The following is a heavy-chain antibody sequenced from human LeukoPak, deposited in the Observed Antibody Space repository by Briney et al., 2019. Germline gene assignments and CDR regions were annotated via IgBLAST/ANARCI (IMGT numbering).Heavy chain of an antibody. Sequence: PSQTLSLTCTVSGGSIGSGGYFWSWIRQPPGKGLEFLGYIYDSVSTYYNPSLKSRVSISVDRSKNQFSLKLTSVTAADTAVYYCARHNDYYVVGGMDVWGQGTTVTVSS. CDR2: IYDSVST. V-gene: IGHV4-30-2*01. J-gene: IGHJ6*02. CDR1: GGSIGSGGYF. CDR3: ARHNDYYVVGGMDV. D-gene: IGHD3-10*02.